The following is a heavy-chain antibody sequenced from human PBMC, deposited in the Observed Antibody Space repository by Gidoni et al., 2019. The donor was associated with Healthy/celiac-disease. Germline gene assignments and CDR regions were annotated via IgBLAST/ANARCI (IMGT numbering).Heavy chain of an antibody. J-gene: IGHJ4*02. V-gene: IGHV1-2*02. D-gene: IGHD3-22*01. CDR3: ARGEYYDSSGYYYPRYYFDY. Sequence: QVQLVQSGAEVKKPGASVKVPCQASGYPFTGYYMHWVRQAPGQGLEWMGWINPNSGGTNYAQKFQGRVTMTRDTSISTAYMELSRLRSDDTAVYYCARGEYYDSSGYYYPRYYFDYWGQGTLVTVSS. CDR2: INPNSGGT. CDR1: GYPFTGYY.